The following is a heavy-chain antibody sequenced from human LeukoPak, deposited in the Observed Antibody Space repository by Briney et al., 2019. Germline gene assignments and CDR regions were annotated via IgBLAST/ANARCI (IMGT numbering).Heavy chain of an antibody. CDR1: GFTFSSYA. J-gene: IGHJ5*02. D-gene: IGHD1-26*01. CDR3: ATSGGSYWS. Sequence: GGSLRLSCAASGFTFSSYAMSWVRQAPGKGLEWVSGVSGRDSTTYYADSVKGRFTISRENSKNTLYLQMNSLRAEDTAVYYCATSGGSYWSWGQGTLVTVSS. V-gene: IGHV3-23*01. CDR2: VSGRDSTT.